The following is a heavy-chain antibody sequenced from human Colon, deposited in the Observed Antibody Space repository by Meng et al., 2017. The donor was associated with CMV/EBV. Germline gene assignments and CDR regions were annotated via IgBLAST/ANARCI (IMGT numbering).Heavy chain of an antibody. D-gene: IGHD2-15*01. CDR3: ARDPGLGWSDY. J-gene: IGHJ4*02. Sequence: SCQASGYTLTTYHMHWVRQAPGKGLEWLGRIDPSGTSTIYAQNFQGRVTMTKDTSTSTVYMELRSLRSEDTAIYFCARDPGLGWSDYWGQGTLVTVSS. CDR1: GYTLTTYH. V-gene: IGHV1-46*01. CDR2: IDPSGTST.